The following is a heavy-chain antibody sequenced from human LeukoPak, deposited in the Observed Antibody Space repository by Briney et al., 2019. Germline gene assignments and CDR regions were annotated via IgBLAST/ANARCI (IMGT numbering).Heavy chain of an antibody. D-gene: IGHD3-10*01. CDR1: GGSFSGHY. Sequence: SETLSLTCAVYGGSFSGHYWSGIRQPPGKGVEWIGEINHSESTNYNPYLTSRVTISVDTSKNQFSLKVTSVTAADTAVYYCARGGVTGSRGVFDYWGQGTLVTVSS. J-gene: IGHJ4*02. V-gene: IGHV4-34*01. CDR3: ARGGVTGSRGVFDY. CDR2: INHSEST.